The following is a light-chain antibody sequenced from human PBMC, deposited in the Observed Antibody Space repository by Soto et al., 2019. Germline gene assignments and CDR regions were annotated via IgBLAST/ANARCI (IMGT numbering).Light chain of an antibody. J-gene: IGLJ2*01. CDR1: SSNIGNNY. Sequence: QSVLTQSPSVSAAPGQPVTISYSGSSSNIGNNYVSWYQQLPGTAPKLLIYDNNKRPSGIPDRFSGSKSGTSGTLGITGLQTGDEADYYCATWDGSLPGEIFGGGTKVTVL. CDR3: ATWDGSLPGEI. CDR2: DNN. V-gene: IGLV1-51*01.